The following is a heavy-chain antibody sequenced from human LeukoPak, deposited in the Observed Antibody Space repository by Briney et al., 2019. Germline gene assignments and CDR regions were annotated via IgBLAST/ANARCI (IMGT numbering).Heavy chain of an antibody. CDR2: NYYSGST. CDR3: ARGYSSSWYDSPFFDY. V-gene: IGHV4-30-4*01. D-gene: IGHD6-13*01. CDR1: GGSISSGDYY. J-gene: IGHJ4*02. Sequence: PSQTLSLTCTVSGGSISSGDYYWSWIRQPPGKGLEWIGYNYYSGSTYYNPSLKSRVTISVDTSKNQFSLKLSSVTAADTAVYYCARGYSSSWYDSPFFDYWGQGTLVTVSS.